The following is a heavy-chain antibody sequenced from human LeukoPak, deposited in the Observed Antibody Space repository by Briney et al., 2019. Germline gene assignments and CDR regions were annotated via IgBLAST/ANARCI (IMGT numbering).Heavy chain of an antibody. J-gene: IGHJ4*02. V-gene: IGHV3-53*01. CDR1: GFTFGDHA. D-gene: IGHD4-17*01. Sequence: PGGSLRLSCTASGFTFGDHAMSWVRQAPGKGLEWVSVIYSGGSTYYADSVKGRFTISRDNSKNTLYLQMNSLRAEDTAVYYCARDDYGFDYWGQGTLVTVSS. CDR2: IYSGGST. CDR3: ARDDYGFDY.